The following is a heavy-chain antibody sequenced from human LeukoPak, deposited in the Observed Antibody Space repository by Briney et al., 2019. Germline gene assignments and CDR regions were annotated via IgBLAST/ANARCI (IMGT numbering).Heavy chain of an antibody. V-gene: IGHV4-4*07. J-gene: IGHJ6*03. CDR2: IYTSGST. CDR3: ARDHCSSSSCPGGYYMDV. D-gene: IGHD2-2*01. Sequence: PSETLSLTCTVSGGYISSYSWSWIRQPAGKGLEWIGHIYTSGSTNYNPSLKSRVTISVDRSKNQFSLKLSSVTAADTAVYYCARDHCSSSSCPGGYYMDVWGKGTTVTVSS. CDR1: GGYISSYS.